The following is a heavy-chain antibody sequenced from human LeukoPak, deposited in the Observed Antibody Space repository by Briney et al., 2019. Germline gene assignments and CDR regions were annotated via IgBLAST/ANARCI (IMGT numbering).Heavy chain of an antibody. J-gene: IGHJ4*02. Sequence: GASVKVSCKASGGTFSSYAISWVRQAPGQGLEWMGRIIPIFGTANYAQKFQGRVTITTDESTSTAYVELSSLRSEDTAVYYCARDRYYDSSGLQFDYWGQGTLVTVSS. CDR2: IIPIFGTA. V-gene: IGHV1-69*05. CDR3: ARDRYYDSSGLQFDY. D-gene: IGHD3-22*01. CDR1: GGTFSSYA.